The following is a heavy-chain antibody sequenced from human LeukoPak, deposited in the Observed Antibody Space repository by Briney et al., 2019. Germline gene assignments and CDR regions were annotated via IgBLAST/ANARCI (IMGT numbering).Heavy chain of an antibody. CDR1: GFTFSSHS. CDR3: ARRKLDSGSYYFDH. Sequence: GGSLRLSCTASGFTFSSHSMNWVRQAPGKGLEWISYISSASSSIHYAASVKGRFTISRDNGNNSLYLQMNSLRAEDTAVYYCARRKLDSGSYYFDHWGQGTPVTVSS. J-gene: IGHJ4*02. CDR2: ISSASSSI. V-gene: IGHV3-48*01. D-gene: IGHD1-26*01.